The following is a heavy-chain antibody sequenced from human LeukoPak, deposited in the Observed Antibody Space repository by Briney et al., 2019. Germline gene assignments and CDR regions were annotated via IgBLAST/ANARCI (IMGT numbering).Heavy chain of an antibody. V-gene: IGHV3-30*03. J-gene: IGHJ3*02. CDR1: GFTFSSYG. Sequence: PGRSLRLSCAASGFTFSSYGMHWVRQAPGKGLEWVAVISYDGSNKYYADSVKGRFTISRDNSKNTLYLQMNSLRAEDTAVYYCASLWFRELLSPLDAFDIWGQGTMVTVSS. D-gene: IGHD3-10*01. CDR3: ASLWFRELLSPLDAFDI. CDR2: ISYDGSNK.